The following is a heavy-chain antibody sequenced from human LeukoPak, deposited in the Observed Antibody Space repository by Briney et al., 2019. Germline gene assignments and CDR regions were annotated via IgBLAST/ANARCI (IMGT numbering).Heavy chain of an antibody. J-gene: IGHJ4*02. V-gene: IGHV3-15*01. CDR3: TTVRRGPYVNDHYFDY. CDR1: GFTFNNAW. CDR2: IKSRTDGGTT. Sequence: KPGGSLRLSCAASGFTFNNAWINWVRQAPGKGLEWVGRIKSRTDGGTTDYTAPVKARFTISRDDSENTLYLQMSSLKTEDTAVYYCTTVRRGPYVNDHYFDYWGQGTLVTVSS. D-gene: IGHD3-10*02.